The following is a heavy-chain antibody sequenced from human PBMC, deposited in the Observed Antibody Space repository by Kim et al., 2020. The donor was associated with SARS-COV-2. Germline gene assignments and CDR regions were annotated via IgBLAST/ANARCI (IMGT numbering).Heavy chain of an antibody. CDR1: GYSFTSYW. Sequence: GESLKISCKGSGYSFTSYWIGWVRQMPGKGLEWMGIIYPGDSDTRYSPSIQGQVTISADKSISTAYLQWSGLKASDTAIYYCARHTRFGELSRYYFGMEVWGPGATVTVSS. D-gene: IGHD3-10*01. CDR3: ARHTRFGELSRYYFGMEV. CDR2: IYPGDSDT. V-gene: IGHV5-51*01. J-gene: IGHJ6*02.